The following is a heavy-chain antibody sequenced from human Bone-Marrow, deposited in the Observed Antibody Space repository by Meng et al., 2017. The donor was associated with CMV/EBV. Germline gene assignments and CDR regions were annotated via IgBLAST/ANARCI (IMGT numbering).Heavy chain of an antibody. J-gene: IGHJ6*01. CDR3: AKARFRIQLLDV. D-gene: IGHD5-18*01. CDR2: IRYDGSNK. CDR1: GFTFSSYG. Sequence: GESLKISCAASGFTFSSYGMHWVRQAPGKGLEWVAFIRYDGSNKYYADSVKGRFTISRDNSKNTLYLQMSSLRAEDTAVYYCAKARFRIQLLDVWGQGTTVTVYS. V-gene: IGHV3-30*02.